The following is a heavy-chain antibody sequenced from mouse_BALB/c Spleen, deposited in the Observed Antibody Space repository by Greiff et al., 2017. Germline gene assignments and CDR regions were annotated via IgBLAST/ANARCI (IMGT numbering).Heavy chain of an antibody. D-gene: IGHD3-1*01. J-gene: IGHJ2*01. CDR2: IWGGGST. CDR1: GFSLSRYS. CDR3: ARNEGSDYFDY. Sequence: VKVVESGPGLVAPSQSLSITCTVSGFSLSRYSVHWVRQPPGKGLEWLGLIWGGGSTDYNSALKSRLSISKDNYKSQVFLKMNSLQTDDKAMYDCARNEGSDYFDYWGQGTTLTVSS. V-gene: IGHV2-6-4*01.